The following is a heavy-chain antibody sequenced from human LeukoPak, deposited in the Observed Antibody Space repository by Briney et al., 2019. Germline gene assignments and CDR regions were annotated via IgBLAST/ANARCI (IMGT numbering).Heavy chain of an antibody. CDR2: INPNSGGT. D-gene: IGHD6-19*01. CDR3: ARGGYSSGWYWGVFFYMDV. CDR1: GYTFTGYY. Sequence: ASVKVSCKASGYTFTGYYMHWVRQAPGQGLEWMGWINPNSGGTNYAQKFQGRVTMTRDTSISTAYMELNRLRSDDTAVYYCARGGYSSGWYWGVFFYMDVWGKGTTVTVSS. V-gene: IGHV1-2*02. J-gene: IGHJ6*03.